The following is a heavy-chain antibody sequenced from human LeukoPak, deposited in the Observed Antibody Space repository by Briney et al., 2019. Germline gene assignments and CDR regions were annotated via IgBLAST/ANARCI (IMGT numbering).Heavy chain of an antibody. CDR1: GGSISSYY. D-gene: IGHD3-9*01. CDR2: IYYSGST. Sequence: PSETLSLTCTVSGGSISSYYWSWIRQPPGKGLEWIGYIYYSGSTNYNPSLKSRVTMSVDTSKNQFSLKLSSVTAADTAVYYCARDSADLTGYYMIDYWGQGTLVTVSS. CDR3: ARDSADLTGYYMIDY. J-gene: IGHJ4*02. V-gene: IGHV4-59*12.